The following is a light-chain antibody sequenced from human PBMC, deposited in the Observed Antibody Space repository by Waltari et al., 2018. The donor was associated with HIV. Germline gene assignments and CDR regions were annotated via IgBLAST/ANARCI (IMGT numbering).Light chain of an antibody. J-gene: IGLJ1*01. Sequence: QSVLTQPPSVSGAPGQRVTIPCPGSSSDIGADYDVNWYQHLPGTAPKLLIYGTTNRPSGVPDRFSGSKSGTSASLAITGLQAEYEADYYCQSCDRSLRGVFGTGTKVTV. CDR2: GTT. V-gene: IGLV1-40*01. CDR1: SSDIGADYD. CDR3: QSCDRSLRGV.